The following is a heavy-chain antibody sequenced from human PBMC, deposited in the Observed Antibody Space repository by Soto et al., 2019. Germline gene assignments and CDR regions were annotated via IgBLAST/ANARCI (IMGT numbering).Heavy chain of an antibody. CDR3: AKSGGFSGYDWRGYYYYGMDV. CDR1: GFTFDHYA. CDR2: INWNSGSV. D-gene: IGHD5-12*01. Sequence: EVHLVKSGGALLQPAGSLRLSCAASGFTFDHYAMHWVRQAPGKGLGWASGINWNSGSVRYADSVKGRFTISRDNAKNTLHLQMNSLRAEDTAVYYCAKSGGFSGYDWRGYYYYGMDVWGQGTTVTVSS. V-gene: IGHV3-9*01. J-gene: IGHJ6*02.